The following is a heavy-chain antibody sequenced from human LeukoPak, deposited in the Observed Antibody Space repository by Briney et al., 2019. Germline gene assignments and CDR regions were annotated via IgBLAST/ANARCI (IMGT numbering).Heavy chain of an antibody. Sequence: GASVKVSCKASGYTFTDFYMHWVRQASGQGLEWMGWINPKNGDTRYVQKFQGRVTMTRDTSISTSYMEVSRLTSDDTAVYYCAREAGDNAYDIWGQGTVVTVSS. CDR1: GYTFTDFY. CDR2: INPKNGDT. CDR3: AREAGDNAYDI. D-gene: IGHD2-21*01. V-gene: IGHV1-2*02. J-gene: IGHJ3*02.